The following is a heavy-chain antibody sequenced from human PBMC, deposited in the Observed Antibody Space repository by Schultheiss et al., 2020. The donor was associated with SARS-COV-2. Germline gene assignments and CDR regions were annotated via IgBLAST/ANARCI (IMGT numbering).Heavy chain of an antibody. Sequence: GGSLRLSCAASGFTFSSYSMNWVRQAPGKGLEWVSSISSSSSYIYYADSVKGRFIISRDNAKNSLYLQMNSLRAEDTAVYYCARGGAGDAFDIWGQGTMVTVSS. CDR3: ARGGAGDAFDI. D-gene: IGHD6-19*01. J-gene: IGHJ3*02. V-gene: IGHV3-21*01. CDR1: GFTFSSYS. CDR2: ISSSSSYI.